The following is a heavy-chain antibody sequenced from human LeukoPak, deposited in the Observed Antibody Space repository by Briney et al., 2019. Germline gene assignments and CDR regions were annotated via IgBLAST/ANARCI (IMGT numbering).Heavy chain of an antibody. D-gene: IGHD1-26*01. CDR1: GYTFTTYS. V-gene: IGHV1-46*01. CDR3: ARDQRLWDLFTLDWFDL. Sequence: GASVKVSCKASGYTFTTYSMHWVRQAPGQGIEWMGIINPSGGSTSYAQTFQGRVTMTRDTSTSTVYMEMSKLSSADTAAYFCARDQRLWDLFTLDWFDLWGQGTLVTVSS. CDR2: INPSGGST. J-gene: IGHJ5*02.